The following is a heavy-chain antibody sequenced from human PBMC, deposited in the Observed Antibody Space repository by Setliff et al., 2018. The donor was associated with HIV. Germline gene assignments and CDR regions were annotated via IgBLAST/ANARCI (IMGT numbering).Heavy chain of an antibody. D-gene: IGHD5-18*01. J-gene: IGHJ4*02. V-gene: IGHV4-39*01. CDR2: INGSGNT. CDR1: GGSISSTSYY. CDR3: ASCHVAIGYDFNY. Sequence: PSETLSLTCIVSGGSISSTSYYWGWIRQPPGRGLKWIGSINGSGNTFYNPSLKNRVTIYVDTSKNQFSLRLNSVTAADTAAYYCASCHVAIGYDFNYWGQGVLVTVSS.